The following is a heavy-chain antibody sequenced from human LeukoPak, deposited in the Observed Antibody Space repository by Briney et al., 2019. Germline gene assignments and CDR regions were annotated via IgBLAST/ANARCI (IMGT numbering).Heavy chain of an antibody. V-gene: IGHV3-33*08. D-gene: IGHD1-26*01. CDR2: IWYDGSNK. Sequence: GGSLRLSCAASGFTFSSYGMHWVRQAPGKGLEWVAVIWYDGSNKYYADSVKGRFTISRDDSKNTLYLRMNSLRAEDTAVYYCAREYSGSRFDYWGQGTLVTVSS. CDR1: GFTFSSYG. CDR3: AREYSGSRFDY. J-gene: IGHJ4*02.